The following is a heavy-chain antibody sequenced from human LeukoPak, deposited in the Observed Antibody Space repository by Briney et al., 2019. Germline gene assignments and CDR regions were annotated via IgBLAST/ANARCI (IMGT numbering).Heavy chain of an antibody. CDR3: AGQDVKNWFDP. Sequence: PSETLSLTCTVSGGSISSSSYYWGWIRQPPGKGLEWIGSIYYSGSTYYNPSLKSRVTISVDTSKNQFSLKLSSVTAADTAVYYCAGQDVKNWFDPWGQGTLVTVSS. V-gene: IGHV4-39*01. CDR1: GGSISSSSYY. CDR2: IYYSGST. J-gene: IGHJ5*02.